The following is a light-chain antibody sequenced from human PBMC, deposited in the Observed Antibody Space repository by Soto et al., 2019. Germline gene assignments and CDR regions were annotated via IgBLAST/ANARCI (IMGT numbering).Light chain of an antibody. CDR1: QTINRSY. CDR2: GVS. CDR3: QQDGSSPT. V-gene: IGKV3-20*01. Sequence: EIVLTQSPGTLSLSPGERATLSCRASQTINRSYLAWYQQKPGQAPRLLIYGVSSRATGIPDRFSGSGSGTDFTLSISRLEPEDFAVYYCQQDGSSPTFGQGTKVEIK. J-gene: IGKJ1*01.